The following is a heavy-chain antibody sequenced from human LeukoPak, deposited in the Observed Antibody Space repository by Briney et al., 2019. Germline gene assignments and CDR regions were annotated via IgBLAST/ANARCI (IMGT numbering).Heavy chain of an antibody. CDR3: ARDRPITIFGVASDY. CDR1: GYTFTGYY. J-gene: IGHJ4*02. V-gene: IGHV1-2*02. Sequence: ASVNVSCKASGYTFTGYYMHWVRQAPGQGLEWMGWIYPNSGGTNYAQKFQGRVTMTRDTSISTAYMELSRLRSDDTAVYYCARDRPITIFGVASDYWGQGTLVTVSS. CDR2: IYPNSGGT. D-gene: IGHD3-3*01.